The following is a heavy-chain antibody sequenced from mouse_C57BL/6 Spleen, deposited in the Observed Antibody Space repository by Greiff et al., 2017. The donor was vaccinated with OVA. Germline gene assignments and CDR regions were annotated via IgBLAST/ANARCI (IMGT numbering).Heavy chain of an antibody. Sequence: VQLQQPGAELVKPGASVKMSCKASGYTFTSYWITWVKQRPGQGLEWIGDIYPGSGSTNYNEKFKSKATLTVDTSSSTAYMQLSSLTSEDSAVYYCARRYSNFYYAMDYWGQGTSVTVSS. CDR2: IYPGSGST. CDR1: GYTFTSYW. J-gene: IGHJ4*01. V-gene: IGHV1-55*01. D-gene: IGHD2-5*01. CDR3: ARRYSNFYYAMDY.